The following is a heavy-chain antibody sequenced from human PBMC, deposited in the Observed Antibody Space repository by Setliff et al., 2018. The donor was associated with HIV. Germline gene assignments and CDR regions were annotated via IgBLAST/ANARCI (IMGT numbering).Heavy chain of an antibody. CDR1: GGSVSSGSYY. V-gene: IGHV4-61*09. J-gene: IGHJ6*02. Sequence: LSLTCTVSGGSVSSGSYYWSWIRQPAGKGLEWIGHIYTSGSTNYNPSLKSRVTISVDTSKNQFSLKLSSVTAADTAVYYCARTDWARTSYYYYYGMNVWGQGTTVTVSS. D-gene: IGHD3-9*01. CDR3: ARTDWARTSYYYYYGMNV. CDR2: IYTSGST.